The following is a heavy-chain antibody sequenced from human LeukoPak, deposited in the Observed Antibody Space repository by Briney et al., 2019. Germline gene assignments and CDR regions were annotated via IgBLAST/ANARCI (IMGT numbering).Heavy chain of an antibody. CDR1: GGTFISYA. J-gene: IGHJ6*02. CDR2: IIPIFGTA. V-gene: IGHV1-69*13. D-gene: IGHD6-19*01. Sequence: ASVKVSCKASGGTFISYAISWVRQAPGQGLEWMGGIIPIFGTANYAQKFQGRVTITADESTSTAYMELSSLRSEDTAVYYCASGPYSSGWYGYYYYGMDVWGQGTTVTVSS. CDR3: ASGPYSSGWYGYYYYGMDV.